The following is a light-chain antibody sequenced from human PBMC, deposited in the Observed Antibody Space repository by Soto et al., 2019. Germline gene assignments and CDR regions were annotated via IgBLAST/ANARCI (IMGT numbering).Light chain of an antibody. CDR3: RHRSNWPQT. Sequence: EIVLTQSPATLSLSPGERATLSCRASQSVSDSLAWFQHKPGQSPRLLIFHASSRAAGTPARFSGSGSGTDFSLTSSSREPEDFAVYYCRHRSNWPQTFGQGTRVEFK. V-gene: IGKV3-11*01. J-gene: IGKJ1*01. CDR1: QSVSDS. CDR2: HAS.